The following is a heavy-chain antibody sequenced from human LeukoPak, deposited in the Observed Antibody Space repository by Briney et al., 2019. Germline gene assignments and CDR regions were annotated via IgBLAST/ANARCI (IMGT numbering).Heavy chain of an antibody. Sequence: PSETLSLTCTVSGGSISSSSYYWGWIRQPPGKGLEWIGSIYYSGSTYYNPSLKSRVTISVDTSKNQFSLKLSSVTAADTAVYYCARGWMDGIAAAGIRDVEYYYYYGMDVWGQGTTVTVSS. J-gene: IGHJ6*02. V-gene: IGHV4-39*01. D-gene: IGHD6-13*01. CDR1: GGSISSSSYY. CDR3: ARGWMDGIAAAGIRDVEYYYYYGMDV. CDR2: IYYSGST.